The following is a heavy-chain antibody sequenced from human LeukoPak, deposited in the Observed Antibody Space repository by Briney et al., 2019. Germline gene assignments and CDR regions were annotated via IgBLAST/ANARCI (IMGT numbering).Heavy chain of an antibody. J-gene: IGHJ5*02. CDR2: IRASGGTT. CDR1: GFTFSSYS. CDR3: VKDLSIGTTGWFDP. D-gene: IGHD1-14*01. Sequence: PGGSLRLSCATSGFTFSSYSMSWVRQAPGKGLEWVSSIRASGGTTYYADSVKGRFTISRDNSKSTLYLQMNSLRAEETAVYYCVKDLSIGTTGWFDPWGQGTLVTVSS. V-gene: IGHV3-23*01.